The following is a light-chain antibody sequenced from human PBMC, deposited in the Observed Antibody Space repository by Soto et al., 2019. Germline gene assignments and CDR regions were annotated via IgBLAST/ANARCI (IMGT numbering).Light chain of an antibody. J-gene: IGKJ5*01. Sequence: IQITQSPSSLSASVGDRVTITCRASQNISSYLNWYQQKPGKAPKLLIYAASSLQSGVPSRFSGSGSGTDFTLTISSLQPEDFATYYCQQSYSTPPGFGQGTRLEIK. CDR3: QQSYSTPPG. CDR1: QNISSY. CDR2: AAS. V-gene: IGKV1-39*01.